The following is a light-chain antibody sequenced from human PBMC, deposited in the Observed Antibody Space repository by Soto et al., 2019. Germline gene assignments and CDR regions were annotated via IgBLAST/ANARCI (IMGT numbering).Light chain of an antibody. CDR1: QGIGND. V-gene: IGKV1-6*02. J-gene: IGKJ4*01. CDR2: AAA. Sequence: AIQMAQSPSSLSASVGDRVTITCRASQGIGNDVGWFQQKPGKAPKLLIYAAATLQSGVPSRFSGSRSGTDFTLPTSSLQPEDFATYYCLQDHNYPLTFGGGTKVEIK. CDR3: LQDHNYPLT.